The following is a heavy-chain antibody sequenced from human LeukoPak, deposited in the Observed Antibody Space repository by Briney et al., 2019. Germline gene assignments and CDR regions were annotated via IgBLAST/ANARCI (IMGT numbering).Heavy chain of an antibody. CDR1: VYSFTSYA. V-gene: IGHV1-18*04. CDR2: ISAYNGNI. CDR3: ARDPLRSSWSTYKNAMGV. Sequence: GASVKVSCKASVYSFTSYAINWVRQAPGQGLEWMGWISAYNGNIEYSQKVEGRVTLTTDASTSTAYMELVSLTSDDTAVYYCARDPLRSSWSTYKNAMGVWGQGTTVTVS. J-gene: IGHJ6*02. D-gene: IGHD6-13*01.